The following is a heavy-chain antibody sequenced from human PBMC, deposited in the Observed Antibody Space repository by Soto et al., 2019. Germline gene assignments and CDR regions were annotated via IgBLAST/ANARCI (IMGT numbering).Heavy chain of an antibody. CDR1: GFTFIRYA. V-gene: IGHV3-23*01. CDR2: ISSRGDRT. J-gene: IGHJ6*02. Sequence: GGSLRLSCAGSGFTFIRYAMNWGRQAPGKGLEWVSIISSRGDRTSYAESVKGRFTISRDDSKNTLFLHMNSLGAEDTAVYYCAKETGYSYGFQPNALDVWGQGTTVTVSS. CDR3: AKETGYSYGFQPNALDV. D-gene: IGHD5-18*01.